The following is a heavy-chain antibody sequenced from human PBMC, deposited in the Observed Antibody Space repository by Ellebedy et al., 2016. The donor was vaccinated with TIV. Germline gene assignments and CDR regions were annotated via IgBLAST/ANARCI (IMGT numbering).Heavy chain of an antibody. V-gene: IGHV1-46*02. CDR2: INPSGGST. D-gene: IGHD4-11*01. Sequence: AASVKVSCKASGFTFNTFYINWILQAPGPGLEWMGVINPSGGSTSHAQQFQGRFTMTRDASTTTVYLELSSLRSEDTAVYYCVRESLQYVSTIDYWGQGTLVTVSS. CDR1: GFTFNTFY. J-gene: IGHJ4*02. CDR3: VRESLQYVSTIDY.